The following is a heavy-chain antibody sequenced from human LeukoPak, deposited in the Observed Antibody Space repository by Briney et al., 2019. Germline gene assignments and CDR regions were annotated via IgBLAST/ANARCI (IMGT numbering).Heavy chain of an antibody. V-gene: IGHV1-69*04. CDR2: IIPIFGIA. CDR3: ARAQTTMVRGGRAFDI. Sequence: SVKVSCKASGGTFSSYAISWVRQAPGQGLEWMGRIIPIFGIANYAQKFQGRVTITADKSTSTAYMELSSLRSEDTAVYYCARAQTTMVRGGRAFDIWGQGTMVTVSS. D-gene: IGHD3-10*01. CDR1: GGTFSSYA. J-gene: IGHJ3*02.